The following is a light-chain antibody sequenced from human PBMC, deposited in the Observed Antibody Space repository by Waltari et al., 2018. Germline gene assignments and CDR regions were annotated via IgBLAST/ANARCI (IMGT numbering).Light chain of an antibody. J-gene: IGKJ1*01. CDR1: QTLLHSNGYNY. CDR2: LGS. Sequence: DIVMTQSPLSLSVTPGEPASISCRSSQTLLHSNGYNYLDWYVQKPGQTPHLLINLGSSRASGVPDRFSGSGSGTDFTLKIRRVEAEDVGVYYCMQSLQPPRTFGQGTRVEIK. CDR3: MQSLQPPRT. V-gene: IGKV2-28*01.